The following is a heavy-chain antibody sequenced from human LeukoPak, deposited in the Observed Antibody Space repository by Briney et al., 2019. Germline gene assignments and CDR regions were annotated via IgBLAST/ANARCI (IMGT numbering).Heavy chain of an antibody. D-gene: IGHD4-17*01. J-gene: IGHJ6*03. CDR2: ISSSSSYI. CDR1: GFTFSSYS. CDR3: AGLTTVTTSGTGYYYYYYMDV. V-gene: IGHV3-21*01. Sequence: GGSLRLSRAASGFTFSSYSMNWVRQAPGKGLEWVSSISSSSSYIYYADSVKGRFTISRDNAKNSLYLQMNSLRAEDTAVYYCAGLTTVTTSGTGYYYYYYMDVWGKGTTVTVSS.